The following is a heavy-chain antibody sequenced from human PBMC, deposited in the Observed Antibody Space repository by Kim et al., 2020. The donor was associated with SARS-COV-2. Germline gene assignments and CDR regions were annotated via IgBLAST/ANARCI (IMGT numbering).Heavy chain of an antibody. V-gene: IGHV1-3*01. J-gene: IGHJ4*02. CDR2: IDCGNGNT. Sequence: ASVKVSCKTSGHFFTRDSIHWVRQAPGQGLEWMGGIDCGNGNTIYSQKFQGRVTFTTDTSASTAYMELSFLRSEDSAVYYCLGGFYFDYWGQGTLVTAPS. CDR1: GHFFTRDS. CDR3: LGGFYFDY. D-gene: IGHD3-16*01.